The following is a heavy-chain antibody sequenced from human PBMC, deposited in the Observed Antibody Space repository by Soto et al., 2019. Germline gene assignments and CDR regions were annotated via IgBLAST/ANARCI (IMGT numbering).Heavy chain of an antibody. V-gene: IGHV1-69*13. CDR1: GGTFSSYA. CDR2: IIPIFGTA. D-gene: IGHD3-22*01. CDR3: ARVVTYYYDSSGYPT. Sequence: ASVKVSCKASGGTFSSYAISWVRQAPGQGLEWMGGIIPIFGTANYAQKFQGRVTITADESTSTAYMELSSLRSEDTAVYYCARVVTYYYDSSGYPTWGQGTLVTVSS. J-gene: IGHJ5*02.